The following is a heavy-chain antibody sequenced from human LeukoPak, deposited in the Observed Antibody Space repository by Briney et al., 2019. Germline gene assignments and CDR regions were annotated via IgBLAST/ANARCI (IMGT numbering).Heavy chain of an antibody. CDR3: AVRIEVTGTDHWYFDY. J-gene: IGHJ4*02. Sequence: PGGSLRLSCAASGFTFSSYAMTWVRQAPGKGLEWVSVIYNDGTTYYSDSVKGRFTISRDSFRNTLYLQMRTLRAEDTALYYCAVRIEVTGTDHWYFDYWGQGTRVTVSS. D-gene: IGHD6-19*01. CDR2: IYNDGTT. CDR1: GFTFSSYA. V-gene: IGHV3-66*01.